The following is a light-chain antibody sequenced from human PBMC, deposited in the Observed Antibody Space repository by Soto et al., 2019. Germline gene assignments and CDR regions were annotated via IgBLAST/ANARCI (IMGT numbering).Light chain of an antibody. CDR3: QQDNSYPLT. CDR1: QVIRTS. J-gene: IGKJ4*01. CDR2: GAS. Sequence: HLTQSPSSLSASVGDRVTLTCRASQVIRTSLAWYQQTPGKAPKLLIYGASTLQSDVPSRFXXXXXXXXXXXXXXXLQPEDFATYYCQQDNSYPLTFGGGTKVEIK. V-gene: IGKV1-9*01.